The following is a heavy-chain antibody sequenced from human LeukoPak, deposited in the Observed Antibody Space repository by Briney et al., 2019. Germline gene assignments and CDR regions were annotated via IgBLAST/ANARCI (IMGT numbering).Heavy chain of an antibody. D-gene: IGHD3-10*01. CDR2: ISAYSGNT. V-gene: IGHV1-18*01. CDR3: ARGGPGSPYWYFDL. J-gene: IGHJ2*01. Sequence: ASVKVSCKASGYTFTNFGISWVRQSPGQGLEWMGWISAYSGNTNYAQKLQGRVTMTTDTSTSTAYMDLRSLRSGDTAVYYCARGGPGSPYWYFDLWGRGTLVTVSS. CDR1: GYTFTNFG.